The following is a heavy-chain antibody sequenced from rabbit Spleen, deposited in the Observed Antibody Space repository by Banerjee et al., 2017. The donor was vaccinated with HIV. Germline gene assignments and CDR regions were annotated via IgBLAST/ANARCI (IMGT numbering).Heavy chain of an antibody. CDR2: IDAGGSGNT. J-gene: IGHJ4*01. CDR3: ARDDDGKSSRVYFGL. D-gene: IGHD1-1*01. Sequence: QEQLVESGGGLVQPEGSLTLTCTASGFSFSSYYWMCWVRQAPGKGLEWIACIDAGGSGNTYYANWAKGRFTISKTSSTTVTLQVTSLTAADTATYFCARDDDGKSSRVYFGLWGPGTLVTVS. V-gene: IGHV1S45*01. CDR1: GFSFSSYYW.